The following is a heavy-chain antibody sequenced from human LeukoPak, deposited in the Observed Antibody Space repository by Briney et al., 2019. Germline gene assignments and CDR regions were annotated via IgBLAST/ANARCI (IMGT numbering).Heavy chain of an antibody. V-gene: IGHV1-46*01. D-gene: IGHD5-24*01. J-gene: IGHJ4*02. Sequence: GASVKVSCKASGYTFTSYYMHWVRQAPGQGLEWMVIINPSGGSTSYAQKFQGRATMTRDTSTSTVYMELSSLRSEDTAVYYCARDQVLRRRDGYISPFGYWGQGTLVTVSS. CDR3: ARDQVLRRRDGYISPFGY. CDR2: INPSGGST. CDR1: GYTFTSYY.